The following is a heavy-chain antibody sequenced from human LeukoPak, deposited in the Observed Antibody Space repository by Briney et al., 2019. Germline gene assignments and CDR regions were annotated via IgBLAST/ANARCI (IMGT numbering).Heavy chain of an antibody. J-gene: IGHJ3*02. D-gene: IGHD6-19*01. Sequence: GGSLRLSCAASGFTFSSYAMSWVRQAPGKGLEWVSAISGSGGSTYYADSVKGRFTISRDNSKSTLYLQMNSLRAEDTAVYYCAKDPIAVAGTPDAFDIRGQGTMVTVSS. CDR3: AKDPIAVAGTPDAFDI. CDR2: ISGSGGST. CDR1: GFTFSSYA. V-gene: IGHV3-23*01.